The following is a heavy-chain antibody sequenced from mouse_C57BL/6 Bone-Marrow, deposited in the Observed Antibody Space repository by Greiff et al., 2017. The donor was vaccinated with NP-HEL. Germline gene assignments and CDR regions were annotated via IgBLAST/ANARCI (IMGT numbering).Heavy chain of an antibody. J-gene: IGHJ3*01. CDR1: GFTFSSYG. D-gene: IGHD1-1*01. Sequence: EVKLVESGGDLVKPGGSLKLSCAASGFTFSSYGMSWVRQTPDKRLEWVATISSGGSYTYYPDSVKGRFTISRDNAKNTLYLQMSSLKSEDTAMYYCASPLYYYGSSPAWFAYWGQGTLVTVSA. CDR3: ASPLYYYGSSPAWFAY. CDR2: ISSGGSYT. V-gene: IGHV5-6*01.